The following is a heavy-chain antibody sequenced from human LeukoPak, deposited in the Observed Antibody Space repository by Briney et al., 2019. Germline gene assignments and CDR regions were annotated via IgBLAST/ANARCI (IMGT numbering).Heavy chain of an antibody. D-gene: IGHD4-17*01. Sequence: GGSLRLSCATSGLTFSSYAMSWVRQAPGKGLEWASGISGRGDTTYYAASVKGRFSISRDNSKNTMYLQINSLRAEDTAVYYCAKAGTVTTLVNDAFDIWSLGTMVIVSS. J-gene: IGHJ3*02. V-gene: IGHV3-23*01. CDR1: GLTFSSYA. CDR3: AKAGTVTTLVNDAFDI. CDR2: ISGRGDTT.